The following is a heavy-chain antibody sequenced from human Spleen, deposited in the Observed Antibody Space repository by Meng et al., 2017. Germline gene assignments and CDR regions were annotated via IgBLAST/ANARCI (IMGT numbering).Heavy chain of an antibody. V-gene: IGHV3-33*08. CDR3: AGGQLVYYGMDV. Sequence: GESLKISCAASGFTFSSYAMSWVRQAPGKGLEWVAVIYYDGRGQDYADSVKGRFTISRDNSKNTLYLQMNSLRAEDTAVYYCAGGQLVYYGMDVWGQGTTVTVSS. D-gene: IGHD6-6*01. CDR2: IYYDGRGQ. CDR1: GFTFSSYA. J-gene: IGHJ6*02.